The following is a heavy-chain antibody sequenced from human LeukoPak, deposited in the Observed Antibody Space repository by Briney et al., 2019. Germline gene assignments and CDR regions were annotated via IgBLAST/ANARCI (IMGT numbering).Heavy chain of an antibody. CDR2: IIPIFGTA. V-gene: IGHV1-69*01. Sequence: GSSVKVSCKASGCTFSIYAISWGRQAPGQGLEWMGGIIPIFGTANYAQKFQGRVTITADESTSTAYMELSSLRSEDTAVYYCARAQYSSSWYGGGDAFDIWGQGTMVTVSS. CDR3: ARAQYSSSWYGGGDAFDI. J-gene: IGHJ3*02. D-gene: IGHD6-13*01. CDR1: GCTFSIYA.